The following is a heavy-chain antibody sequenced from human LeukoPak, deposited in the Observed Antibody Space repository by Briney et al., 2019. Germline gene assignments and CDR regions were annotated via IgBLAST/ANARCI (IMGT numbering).Heavy chain of an antibody. CDR2: ISSSSSTI. J-gene: IGHJ6*02. CDR3: AKDFWSGYYTGVNGMDV. CDR1: GLTVSSYS. V-gene: IGHV3-48*02. Sequence: PGGSLRLSCVASGLTVSSYSMNWVRQAPGKGLEWVSYISSSSSTIYYADSVKGRFTISRDNAKNSLDLQMNSLRDEDTAVYYCAKDFWSGYYTGVNGMDVWGQGTTVTVSS. D-gene: IGHD3-3*01.